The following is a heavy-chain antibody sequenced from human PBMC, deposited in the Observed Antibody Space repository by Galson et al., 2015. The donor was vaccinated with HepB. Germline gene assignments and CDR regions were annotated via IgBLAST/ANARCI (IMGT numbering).Heavy chain of an antibody. CDR2: ISGSGGST. D-gene: IGHD6-13*01. J-gene: IGHJ4*02. CDR1: GFTFSSYA. CDR3: AKEGLSSWYGIVYFDY. V-gene: IGHV3-23*01. Sequence: SLRLSCAASGFTFSSYAMNWVRQAPGKGLEWVSAISGSGGSTYYADSVKGRFTISTDNSKNTLYLQMNSLRAEDTAVYYCAKEGLSSWYGIVYFDYWGQGALDTVSS.